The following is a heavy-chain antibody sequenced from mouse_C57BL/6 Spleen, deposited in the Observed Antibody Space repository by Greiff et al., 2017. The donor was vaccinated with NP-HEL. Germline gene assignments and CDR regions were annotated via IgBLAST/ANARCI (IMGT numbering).Heavy chain of an antibody. CDR1: GFTFSSYG. D-gene: IGHD2-4*01. CDR2: ISSGGSYT. Sequence: EVQLVESGGDLVKPGGSLKLSCAASGFTFSSYGMSWVRQTPDKRLEWVATISSGGSYTYYPDSVKGRFTISRDNAKNTLYLQMSSLKSEDTAMYYCARQRDDYDEGGLDYWGQGTTLTVSS. V-gene: IGHV5-6*01. CDR3: ARQRDDYDEGGLDY. J-gene: IGHJ2*01.